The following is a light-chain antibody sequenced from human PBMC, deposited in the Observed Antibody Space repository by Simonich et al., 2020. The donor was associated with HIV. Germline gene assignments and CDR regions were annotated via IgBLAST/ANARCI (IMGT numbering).Light chain of an antibody. V-gene: IGKV1-NL1*01. J-gene: IGKJ1*01. CDR1: QDINTW. CDR2: AAS. Sequence: DLQMTQSPSSVSASVGDRVTITCRASQDINTWLAWYQQKPGKAPKLLLYAASRLESGVPSRFSGSGSGTDYTLTISSLQPEDFATYYCQQYYSTSGTFGQGTKVEIK. CDR3: QQYYSTSGT.